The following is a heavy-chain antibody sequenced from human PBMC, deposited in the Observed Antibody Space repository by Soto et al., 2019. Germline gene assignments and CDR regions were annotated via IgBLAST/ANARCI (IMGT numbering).Heavy chain of an antibody. Sequence: SETLSLTCTVSVDAISSFSWSWIRQPPGKGLEWIGYIYYSGSTTYNPSFKSRVTISIGRSEKQFSLKLTSVTAADTAVYFCAGDFGSGSYRFDYWGQGALVTVSS. CDR2: IYYSGST. CDR3: AGDFGSGSYRFDY. D-gene: IGHD3-10*01. V-gene: IGHV4-59*01. J-gene: IGHJ4*02. CDR1: VDAISSFS.